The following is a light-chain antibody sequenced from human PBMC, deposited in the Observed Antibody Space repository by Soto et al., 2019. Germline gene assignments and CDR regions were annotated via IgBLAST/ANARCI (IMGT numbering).Light chain of an antibody. CDR2: DVS. CDR3: SSYTSSSTVV. J-gene: IGLJ2*01. CDR1: SSDVGGYNY. V-gene: IGLV2-14*01. Sequence: QSALTQPASVSGSAGQSITISCTGTSSDVGGYNYVSWYQQHPGKAPKLMIYDVSNRPSGVSNRFSGSKSGNTGSLTISGLQAEDEADYYCSSYTSSSTVVFGGGTKLTVL.